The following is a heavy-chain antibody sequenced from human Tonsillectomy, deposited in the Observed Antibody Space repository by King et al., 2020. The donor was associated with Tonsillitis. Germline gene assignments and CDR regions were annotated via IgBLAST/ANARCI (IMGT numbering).Heavy chain of an antibody. Sequence: QLQESGPGLVKPSETLSLTCTVSGGSISSSYWSWIRQPPGKGLEWIGYIYYSGSTNYNPSLKCRVTISVDTSKNQFSLKLSSVTAADTAVYYCARAYCGGNCYSYYFDYWGQGTLVTVPS. V-gene: IGHV4-59*01. J-gene: IGHJ4*02. CDR2: IYYSGST. D-gene: IGHD2-21*02. CDR1: GGSISSSY. CDR3: ARAYCGGNCYSYYFDY.